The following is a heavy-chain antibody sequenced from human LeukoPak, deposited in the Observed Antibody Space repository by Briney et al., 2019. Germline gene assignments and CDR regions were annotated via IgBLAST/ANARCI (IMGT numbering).Heavy chain of an antibody. D-gene: IGHD3-3*01. J-gene: IGHJ5*02. CDR1: GYTFTGYY. V-gene: IGHV1-2*02. CDR2: INPNSGGT. CDR3: ARDTYYDFWSGPNWFDP. Sequence: GASVKVSCKASGYTFTGYYMHWVRQAPGQGLEWMGWINPNSGGTNYAQKFQGRGTMTRDTSISTAYMELSRLRSDDTAVYYCARDTYYDFWSGPNWFDPWGQGTLVTVSS.